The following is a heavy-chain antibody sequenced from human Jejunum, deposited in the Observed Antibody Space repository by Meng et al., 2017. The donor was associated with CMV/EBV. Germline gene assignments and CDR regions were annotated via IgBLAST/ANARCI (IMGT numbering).Heavy chain of an antibody. CDR1: GYTFNSYG. D-gene: IGHD1-26*01. CDR2: INPYTGQT. J-gene: IGHJ4*02. V-gene: IGHV1-18*01. Sequence: GYTFNSYGISWVRQAPGQGLEWLGWINPYTGQTNYAENFQGRVTVSTDTPMSIAYMELRSLRFDDTAVYYCARTPIYSGTYYAFDLWGQETLVTVSS. CDR3: ARTPIYSGTYYAFDL.